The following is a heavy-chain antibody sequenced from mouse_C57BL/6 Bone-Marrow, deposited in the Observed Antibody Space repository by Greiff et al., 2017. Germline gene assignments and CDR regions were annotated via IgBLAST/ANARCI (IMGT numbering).Heavy chain of an antibody. CDR2: IHPNSGRT. J-gene: IGHJ4*01. CDR1: GYTFTSYC. V-gene: IGHV1-64*01. Sequence: QVQLQQPGAELVKPGASVKLSCKASGYTFTSYCMHWVKQRPGQGLEWIGMIHPNSGRTNYNEKFKSKATLTVDKSSSTAYMQLSSLTSEDSAVYYCASYSNPYAMDYWGQGTSVTVSS. D-gene: IGHD2-5*01. CDR3: ASYSNPYAMDY.